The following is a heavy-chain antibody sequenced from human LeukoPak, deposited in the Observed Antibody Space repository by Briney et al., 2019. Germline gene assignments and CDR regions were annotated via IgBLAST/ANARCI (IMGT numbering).Heavy chain of an antibody. CDR2: ISKNGNTK. J-gene: IGHJ4*02. CDR1: GFTFSDYG. CDR3: ARVEAPTGTTVPPFDY. D-gene: IGHD1-7*01. V-gene: IGHV3-30*03. Sequence: GGSLRLSCAASGFTFSDYGMHWVRQGPGKGLEWVAAISKNGNTKYYAESVKGRFTISRDDSKNTLYLQMNSLRADDTAVYYCARVEAPTGTTVPPFDYWGQGTLVTVSS.